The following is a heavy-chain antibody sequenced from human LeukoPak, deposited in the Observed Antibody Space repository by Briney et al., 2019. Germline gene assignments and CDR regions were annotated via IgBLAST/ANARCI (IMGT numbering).Heavy chain of an antibody. J-gene: IGHJ4*02. CDR2: IRGGGSDK. CDR1: GCNFGWYW. Sequence: GGALRLSCAASGCNFGWYWMNWPRQAPGKGLEWVANIRGGGSDKVLVGSVRGRFTISRHNADHSLSLYVNRLPVGDTPVYKLARGRDPAIDFWGQGTLVTVSS. CDR3: ARGRDPAIDF. D-gene: IGHD3-16*02. V-gene: IGHV3-7*03.